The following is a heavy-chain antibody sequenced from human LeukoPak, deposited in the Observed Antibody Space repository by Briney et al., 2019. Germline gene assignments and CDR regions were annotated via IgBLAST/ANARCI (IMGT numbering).Heavy chain of an antibody. CDR3: ARETGY. V-gene: IGHV3-64*01. J-gene: IGHJ4*02. Sequence: GGSLRLSCAASGFTFSSYAMHWVRQAPGKGLEYVSAISSNGGSTYYPNSVKGRFTISRDNSKNTLYLQMGSLRAEDMAVYYCARETGYWGQGTLVTVSS. CDR2: ISSNGGST. D-gene: IGHD1-14*01. CDR1: GFTFSSYA.